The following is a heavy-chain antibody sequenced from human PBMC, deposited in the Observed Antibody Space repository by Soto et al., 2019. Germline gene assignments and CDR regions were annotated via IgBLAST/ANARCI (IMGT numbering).Heavy chain of an antibody. J-gene: IGHJ3*02. CDR1: GFTFSSYG. CDR2: ILYDGSNK. V-gene: IGHV3-30*18. CDR3: AKGSGGRCYSGAFDI. D-gene: IGHD2-15*01. Sequence: GGSLRLSCAASGFTFSSYGMHWVRQAPGKGLEWVAVILYDGSNKYYADSVKGRFTISRDNSKNTLYLQMNSLRAEDTAVYYCAKGSGGRCYSGAFDIWGQGTMVTVSS.